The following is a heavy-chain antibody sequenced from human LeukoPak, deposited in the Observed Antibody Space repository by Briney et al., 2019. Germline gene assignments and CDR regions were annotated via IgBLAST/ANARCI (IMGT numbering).Heavy chain of an antibody. J-gene: IGHJ4*02. V-gene: IGHV3-48*03. D-gene: IGHD3-22*01. CDR1: GFTFSSYE. Sequence: PGGSLRLSCAASGFTFSSYEMNWVRQAPGKGLEWVSYISNNGGSIFYADSVKGRFTMSRDNAKNTVFLQMSSLRAEDTAVYYCARDRYDSRGCAFDYWGQGTLVTVSS. CDR3: ARDRYDSRGCAFDY. CDR2: ISNNGGSI.